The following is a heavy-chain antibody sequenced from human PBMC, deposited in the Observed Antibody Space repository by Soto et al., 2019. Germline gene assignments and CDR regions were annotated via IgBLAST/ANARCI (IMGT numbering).Heavy chain of an antibody. V-gene: IGHV4-30-4*01. CDR2: IYYSGST. CDR1: GGSTSSGDYY. D-gene: IGHD3-16*01. Sequence: SETLSLTCTVSGGSTSSGDYYWSWIRQPPGKGLEWIGYIYYSGSTYYNPSLKSRVTISVDTSKNQFSLKLSSVTAADTAVYYCASSLRWGGWFDPWGQGTLVTVSS. J-gene: IGHJ5*02. CDR3: ASSLRWGGWFDP.